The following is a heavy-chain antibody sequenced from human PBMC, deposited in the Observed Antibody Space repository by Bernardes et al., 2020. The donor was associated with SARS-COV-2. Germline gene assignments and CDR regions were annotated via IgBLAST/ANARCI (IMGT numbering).Heavy chain of an antibody. CDR2: INHSGST. CDR1: GGSFSGYY. J-gene: IGHJ6*02. Sequence: SETLSLTCAVYGGSFSGYYWSWIRQPPGKGLEWIGEINHSGSTNYNPSLKSRVTISVDTSKNQISLKLTSVTAADTAVYYCARDNWNYRDYYYGMDVWGQGTPVTVS. D-gene: IGHD1-7*01. CDR3: ARDNWNYRDYYYGMDV. V-gene: IGHV4-34*01.